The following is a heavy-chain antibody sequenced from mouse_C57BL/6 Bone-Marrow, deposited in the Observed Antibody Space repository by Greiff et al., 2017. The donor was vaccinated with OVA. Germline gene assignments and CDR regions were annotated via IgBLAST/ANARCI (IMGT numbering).Heavy chain of an antibody. Sequence: DVQLVESGGDLVKPGGSLKLSCAASGFTFSSYGMSWVRQTPDKRLEWVATISSGGSYTYYPDSVKGRFTISRDNAKNTLYLQMSSLKSEDTAMYYCARAFDYWGQGTTLTVSS. J-gene: IGHJ2*01. CDR3: ARAFDY. V-gene: IGHV5-6*01. CDR2: ISSGGSYT. CDR1: GFTFSSYG.